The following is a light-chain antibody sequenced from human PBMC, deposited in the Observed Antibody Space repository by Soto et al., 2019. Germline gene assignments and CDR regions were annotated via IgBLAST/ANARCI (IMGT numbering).Light chain of an antibody. CDR1: SSDVGGYNY. CDR2: EVS. V-gene: IGLV2-14*01. CDR3: SSYTSSSIDYV. Sequence: QSALTQPASVSGSPGQSITISCTGTSSDVGGYNYVSWYQQHPGKAPKLMIYEVSNRPSGVSNRFSGSKSGNTASLTISGLQAEDEADYYCSSYTSSSIDYVFGTGPKPTVL. J-gene: IGLJ1*01.